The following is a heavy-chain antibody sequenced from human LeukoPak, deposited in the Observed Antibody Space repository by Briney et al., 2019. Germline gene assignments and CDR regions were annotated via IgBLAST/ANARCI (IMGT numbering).Heavy chain of an antibody. CDR2: IDYSGST. J-gene: IGHJ5*02. CDR3: ARGGYCNTTTCYPERWFDP. V-gene: IGHV4-39*01. D-gene: IGHD2-2*01. CDR1: GGSVSSRNHY. Sequence: SETLSLTCTASGGSVSSRNHYWGWIRQPPGKGLEWIGSIDYSGSTSSNPSLKSRVTISVDTSKNQVSLKLSSVTAADTAVYYCARGGYCNTTTCYPERWFDPWGQGTLVTVSS.